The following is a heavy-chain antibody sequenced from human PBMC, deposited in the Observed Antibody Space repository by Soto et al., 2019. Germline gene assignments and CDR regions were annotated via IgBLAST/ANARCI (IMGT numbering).Heavy chain of an antibody. CDR1: AFSFGTYP. D-gene: IGHD3-3*01. Sequence: GGSLRLSSAASAFSFGTYPLIWVRQAPGKGLEWVSTTSGSDGKTFYADSVKGRFAISRDTSQSTLCLHITSLRADDTAVYYSARWSYLDYWGQGTRVTVSS. V-gene: IGHV3-23*01. J-gene: IGHJ4*02. CDR3: ARWSYLDY. CDR2: TSGSDGKT.